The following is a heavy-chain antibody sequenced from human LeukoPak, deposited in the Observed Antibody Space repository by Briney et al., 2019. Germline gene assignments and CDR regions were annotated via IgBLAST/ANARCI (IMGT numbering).Heavy chain of an antibody. V-gene: IGHV4-39*07. CDR1: GGSISSSSYY. CDR3: ARGYGSGSYYNAFDI. CDR2: IYYSGST. J-gene: IGHJ3*02. D-gene: IGHD3-10*01. Sequence: SETLSLTCTVSGGSISSSSYYWGWIRQPPGKGLEWIGSIYYSGSTNYNPSLNSRVTISVDKSKNQFSLKLSSVTAADTAVYYCARGYGSGSYYNAFDIWGQGTMVTVSS.